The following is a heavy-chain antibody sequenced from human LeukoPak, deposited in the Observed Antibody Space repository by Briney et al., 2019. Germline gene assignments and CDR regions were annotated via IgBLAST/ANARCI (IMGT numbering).Heavy chain of an antibody. V-gene: IGHV1-2*02. J-gene: IGHJ4*02. CDR1: GYTFTGYY. D-gene: IGHD1-26*01. CDR3: ARGWRAVGATRAYYFDY. Sequence: ASVKVSCKASGYTFTGYYMHWVRQAPGQGLEWMGWINPNSGGTNYAQKFQGRVTMTRDTSISTAYMELSRLRSDDTAVYYCARGWRAVGATRAYYFDYWGQGTLVTVSS. CDR2: INPNSGGT.